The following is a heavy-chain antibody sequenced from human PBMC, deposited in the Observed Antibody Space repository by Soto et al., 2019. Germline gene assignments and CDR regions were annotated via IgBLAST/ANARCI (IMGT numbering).Heavy chain of an antibody. V-gene: IGHV3-48*03. Sequence: EVQLVESGGGLVQPGGSMRLSCAASGFTFSSYEMNWVRQAPGKGLEWVSYISSSGSTIYYADSVKGRFTISRDNAKNSLYLQMNSLRAEDTAVYYCARNSSSGWRFYYWGQGTLVTVSS. J-gene: IGHJ4*02. CDR1: GFTFSSYE. D-gene: IGHD6-19*01. CDR3: ARNSSSGWRFYY. CDR2: ISSSGSTI.